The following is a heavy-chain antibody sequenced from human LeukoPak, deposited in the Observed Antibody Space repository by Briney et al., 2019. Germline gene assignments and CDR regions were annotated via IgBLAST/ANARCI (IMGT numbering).Heavy chain of an antibody. D-gene: IGHD6-19*01. CDR1: GFTFSSYS. Sequence: GGSLRLSCAASGFTFSSYSMNWVRQAPGKGLEWVAFIRYDGSYKYYADSVKGRFTISRDNSKNTLYLQMNSLRAEDTAVYYCAKDKQGGYNDGWYGDYWGQGTLVTVSS. CDR2: IRYDGSYK. J-gene: IGHJ4*02. V-gene: IGHV3-30*02. CDR3: AKDKQGGYNDGWYGDY.